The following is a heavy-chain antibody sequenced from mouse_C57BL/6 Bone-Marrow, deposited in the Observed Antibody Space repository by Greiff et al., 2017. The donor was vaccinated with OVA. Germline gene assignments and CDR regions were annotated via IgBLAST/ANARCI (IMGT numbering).Heavy chain of an antibody. J-gene: IGHJ1*03. D-gene: IGHD2-12*01. CDR2: ISSGSSTI. CDR1: GFTFSDYG. Sequence: EVKVVESGGGLVKPGGSLTLSCAASGFTFSDYGMHWVRQAPEKGLEWVAYISSGSSTIYYADTVKGRFTLSSDNAKNTLFLQMNSLRSEDTAMYYCARNSYFSYWYFDVWGTGTTVTVSS. V-gene: IGHV5-17*01. CDR3: ARNSYFSYWYFDV.